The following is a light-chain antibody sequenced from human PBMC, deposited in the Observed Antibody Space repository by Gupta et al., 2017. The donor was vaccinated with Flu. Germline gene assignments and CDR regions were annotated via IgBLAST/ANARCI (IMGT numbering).Light chain of an antibody. CDR1: QSVSSN. CDR3: QQDNNWPYT. J-gene: IGKJ2*01. CDR2: GAS. V-gene: IGKV3-15*01. Sequence: EVVMTQSPATLSVSPGERATLSCRASQSVSSNLAWYQQRPGQAPRLLISGASTRATGIPARFSGSGSGTEFTLTVSSLQSEDFAVYYCQQDNNWPYTFGQGTKLEIK.